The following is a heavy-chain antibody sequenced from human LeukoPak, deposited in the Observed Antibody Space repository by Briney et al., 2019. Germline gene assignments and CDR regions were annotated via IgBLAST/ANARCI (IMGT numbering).Heavy chain of an antibody. D-gene: IGHD6-19*01. CDR2: INAGNGNT. V-gene: IGHV1-3*01. J-gene: IGHJ4*02. CDR3: ARGRGSGWSLFDY. Sequence: ASVKVSCKASGYTFTSYAMHWVRQAPEQRLEWMGWINAGNGNTKYSQKYQGRVTITRDTSASTAYMELSSLRSEDTAVYYCARGRGSGWSLFDYWGQGTLVTVSS. CDR1: GYTFTSYA.